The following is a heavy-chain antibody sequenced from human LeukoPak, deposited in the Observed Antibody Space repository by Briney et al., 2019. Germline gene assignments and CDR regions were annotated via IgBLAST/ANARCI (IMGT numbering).Heavy chain of an antibody. CDR3: AKVKVGATIDY. Sequence: PGGSLRLSCAASGFTFRSYAMNWVRQAPGKGLEWVSGISESGVGTSYADSVKGRFTSSRDNSKNTLYLQMNSLRAEDTAVYYCAKVKVGATIDYWGQGTLVTVSS. V-gene: IGHV3-23*01. CDR2: ISESGVGT. CDR1: GFTFRSYA. J-gene: IGHJ4*02. D-gene: IGHD1-26*01.